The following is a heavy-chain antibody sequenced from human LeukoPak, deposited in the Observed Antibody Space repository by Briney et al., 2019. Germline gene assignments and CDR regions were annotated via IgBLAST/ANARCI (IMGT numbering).Heavy chain of an antibody. CDR2: ISSSSSTI. V-gene: IGHV3-48*04. CDR1: GFTFSSYS. J-gene: IGHJ4*02. CDR3: ARGSSLGHFDY. Sequence: GRSLRLSCAASGFTFSSYSMIWVRQAPGKGLEWVSYISSSSSTIYYADSVKGRFTISRDNAKNSLYLQMNSLRAEDTAVYYCARGSSLGHFDYWGQGTLVTVSS. D-gene: IGHD6-19*01.